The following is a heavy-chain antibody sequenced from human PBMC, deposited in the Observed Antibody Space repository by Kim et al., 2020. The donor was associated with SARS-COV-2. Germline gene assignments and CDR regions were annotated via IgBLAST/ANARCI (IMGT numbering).Heavy chain of an antibody. CDR2: ISGSGGST. J-gene: IGHJ4*02. Sequence: GGSLRLSCAASGFTFSSYAMSWVRQAPGKGLEWVSAISGSGGSTYYADSVKGRFTISRDNSKNTLYLQMNSLRAEDTAVYYCAKDYDILTGYAPQFDYWGQGTLFSVSS. CDR3: AKDYDILTGYAPQFDY. CDR1: GFTFSSYA. D-gene: IGHD3-9*01. V-gene: IGHV3-23*01.